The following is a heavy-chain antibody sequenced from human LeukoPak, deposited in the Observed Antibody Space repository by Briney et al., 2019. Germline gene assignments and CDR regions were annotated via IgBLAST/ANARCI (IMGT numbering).Heavy chain of an antibody. D-gene: IGHD1-26*01. V-gene: IGHV3-72*01. Sequence: PGGSLRLSCVVSGFTLSDHYMDWVRQAPGKGLEWVGRIRNKANNYITEYAASVKGRFTISRDDSKSIAYLQMNSLKTEDTAVYHCASRSGRQWLPYFDYWGQGTLVTVSS. CDR2: IRNKANNYIT. CDR1: GFTLSDHY. CDR3: ASRSGRQWLPYFDY. J-gene: IGHJ4*02.